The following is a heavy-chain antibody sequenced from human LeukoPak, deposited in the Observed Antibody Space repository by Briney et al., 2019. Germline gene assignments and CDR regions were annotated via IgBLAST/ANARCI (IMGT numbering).Heavy chain of an antibody. V-gene: IGHV3-7*01. CDR1: GFILRSHW. J-gene: IGHJ4*02. D-gene: IGHD5-12*01. CDR3: ARGPNFGSRVDYFDY. CDR2: IKQDGSEE. Sequence: GSLRLSCAASGFILRSHWMSWVRQAPGRGLEWVAHIKQDGSEEQYVDSVEGRFILSRDDAKNSVYLQMNSLRVDDTAVYYCARGPNFGSRVDYFDYWGQGTPVTVSP.